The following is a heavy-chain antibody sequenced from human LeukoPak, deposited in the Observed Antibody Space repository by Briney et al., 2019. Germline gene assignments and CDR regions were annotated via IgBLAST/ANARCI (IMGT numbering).Heavy chain of an antibody. CDR2: TYSGGST. V-gene: IGHV3-53*01. CDR3: ARVPMVRGFTWYYFDF. Sequence: PGGSLRLSCAATGFTVSRNFMSWVRQAPGKGLEWVSVTYSGGSTYYADSVKGRFTISRDNSKSTLYLQMNTLRAEDTAVYYCARVPMVRGFTWYYFDFWGQGTLVTVSS. D-gene: IGHD3-10*01. CDR1: GFTVSRNF. J-gene: IGHJ4*02.